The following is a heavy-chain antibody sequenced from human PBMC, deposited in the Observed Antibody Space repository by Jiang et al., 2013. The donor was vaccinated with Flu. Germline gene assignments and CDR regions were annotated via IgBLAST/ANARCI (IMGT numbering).Heavy chain of an antibody. J-gene: IGHJ4*02. D-gene: IGHD6-19*01. CDR2: ISYDGSAK. CDR3: DERLRLQHCLVPRDY. CDR1: GFTFSSHA. V-gene: IGHV3-30-3*01. Sequence: VQLVESGGGVVQPGRSLRLSCAASGFTFSSHAMHWVRQAPGKGLEWVAVISYDGSAKYYADSVKGRFTISRDDSKNTLYLQMNSLKADDTAVFYCDERLRLQHCLVPRDYWGQGNTGHRLL.